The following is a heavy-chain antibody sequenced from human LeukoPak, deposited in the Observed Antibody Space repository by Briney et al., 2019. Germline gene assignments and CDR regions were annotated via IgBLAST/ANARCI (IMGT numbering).Heavy chain of an antibody. V-gene: IGHV3-7*03. Sequence: GGSLRLSCATSGFTFSTYWMTWVRQAPGKGLEWAANIKEDGSEKFYVDSVKGRFTISRDSAKNSLYLQMDSLSAEDTAVYYCARHHIFCTSATCYFDYWGQGTLVTVSS. J-gene: IGHJ4*02. D-gene: IGHD2-2*01. CDR1: GFTFSTYW. CDR2: IKEDGSEK. CDR3: ARHHIFCTSATCYFDY.